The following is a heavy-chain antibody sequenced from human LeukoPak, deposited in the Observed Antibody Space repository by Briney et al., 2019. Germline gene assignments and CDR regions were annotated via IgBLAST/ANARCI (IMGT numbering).Heavy chain of an antibody. Sequence: GASVKVSCKASGYTFTGYFVHWVRQAPGQGLQWMGWINPNTGGTNYAQKFQGRVTMTRDTSISTAYMELSRLRSDDTAVYYCASGDYGDPPLNYWGQGTLVTVSP. CDR1: GYTFTGYF. J-gene: IGHJ4*02. CDR2: INPNTGGT. D-gene: IGHD4/OR15-4a*01. V-gene: IGHV1-2*02. CDR3: ASGDYGDPPLNY.